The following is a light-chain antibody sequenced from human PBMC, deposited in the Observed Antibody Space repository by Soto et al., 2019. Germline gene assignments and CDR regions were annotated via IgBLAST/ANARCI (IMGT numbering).Light chain of an antibody. Sequence: DIQMTQSPSTLSASVGDRVTITCRASQTIDNWLAWYQQKPGKAPKLLIYDASRWESGVPSRFSGSGSGTDFTLTITGLQPDDIATYYCQKFDTFLWTFGPGTRVEIK. CDR2: DAS. J-gene: IGKJ1*01. CDR1: QTIDNW. V-gene: IGKV1-5*01. CDR3: QKFDTFLWT.